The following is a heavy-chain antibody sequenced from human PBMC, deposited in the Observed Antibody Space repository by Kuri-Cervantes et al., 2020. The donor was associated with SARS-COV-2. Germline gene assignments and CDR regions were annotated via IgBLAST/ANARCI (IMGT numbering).Heavy chain of an antibody. CDR2: IRYDGSNK. J-gene: IGHJ4*02. CDR1: GFTFSSYG. V-gene: IGHV3-30*02. D-gene: IGHD3-3*01. Sequence: GGSLRLSCAASGFTFSSYGMHWVRQAPGKGLEWVAFIRYDGSNKYYADSVKGRFTISRDDSKSIAYLQMNSLKTEDTAVYYCARENFWSGCQDYWGQGTLVTVSS. CDR3: ARENFWSGCQDY.